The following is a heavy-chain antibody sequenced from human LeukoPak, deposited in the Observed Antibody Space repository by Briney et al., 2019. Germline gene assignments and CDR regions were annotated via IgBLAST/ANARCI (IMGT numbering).Heavy chain of an antibody. CDR3: ARHGGSRVVVPWFDP. D-gene: IGHD2-2*01. CDR1: GGSISSSSYY. J-gene: IGHJ5*02. Sequence: SETLSLTCTVPGGSISSSSYYWGWIRQPPGKGLEWIGSIYYSGSTYYNPSLKSRVTISVDTSKNQFSLKLSSVTAAGTAVYYCARHGGSRVVVPWFDPWGQGTLVTVSS. V-gene: IGHV4-39*01. CDR2: IYYSGST.